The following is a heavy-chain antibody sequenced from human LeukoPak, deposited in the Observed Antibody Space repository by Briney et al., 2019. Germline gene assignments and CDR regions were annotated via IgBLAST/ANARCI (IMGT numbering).Heavy chain of an antibody. CDR1: GFTFSSYW. V-gene: IGHV3-74*01. D-gene: IGHD2-2*01. J-gene: IGHJ4*02. Sequence: GGSLRLSCAASGFTFSSYWMHWVRQAPGKGLVWVSRINRDGSSTSYADSVRGRFTISRDNAKNTLFLQMNSLRAEDTAVYYCARGAMPDYWGQGTLVTVSS. CDR2: INRDGSST. CDR3: ARGAMPDY.